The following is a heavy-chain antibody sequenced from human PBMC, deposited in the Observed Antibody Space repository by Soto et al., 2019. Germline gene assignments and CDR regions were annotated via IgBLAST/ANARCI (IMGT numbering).Heavy chain of an antibody. D-gene: IGHD6-13*01. CDR2: IIPIFGTA. CDR3: AGSIAAAGTEGYYFDY. Sequence: QVQLVQSGAEVKKPGASVKVSCKASGGTFSSYAISWVRQAPGQGLEWMGGIIPIFGTANYAKQFQGRVTITADESTSTAYMELSSLRSEDTAVYYCAGSIAAAGTEGYYFDYWGQGTLVTVSS. J-gene: IGHJ4*02. V-gene: IGHV1-69*12. CDR1: GGTFSSYA.